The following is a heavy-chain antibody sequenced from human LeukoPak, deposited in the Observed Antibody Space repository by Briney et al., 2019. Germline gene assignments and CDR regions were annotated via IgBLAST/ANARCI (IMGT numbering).Heavy chain of an antibody. CDR2: ISYTGGET. CDR1: GDTINFYY. CDR3: ARQPCETAAFDI. V-gene: IGHV4-59*08. D-gene: IGHD5-18*01. Sequence: KPSETLSLTCTVSGDTINFYYRSWIRQPPGKGLEWIGYISYTGGETNYNPSLKSRLTISVDTSKNQFSLMLTSVTAADTAVYCCARQPCETAAFDIWAQGTMVTVSS. J-gene: IGHJ3*02.